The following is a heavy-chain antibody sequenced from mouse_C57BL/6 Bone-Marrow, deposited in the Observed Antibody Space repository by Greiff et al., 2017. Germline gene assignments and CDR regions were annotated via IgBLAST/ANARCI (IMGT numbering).Heavy chain of an antibody. D-gene: IGHD2-4*01. Sequence: QVQLQQPGAELVMPGASVKLSCKASGYTFTSYWMHWVKQRPGQGLEWIGEIDPSDSYTNYNQKFKGKSTLTVDKSSSTAYMQLSSLTSEDSAVYYGARHYDYDGYFDVWGTGTTVTVSS. CDR1: GYTFTSYW. V-gene: IGHV1-69*01. J-gene: IGHJ1*03. CDR2: IDPSDSYT. CDR3: ARHYDYDGYFDV.